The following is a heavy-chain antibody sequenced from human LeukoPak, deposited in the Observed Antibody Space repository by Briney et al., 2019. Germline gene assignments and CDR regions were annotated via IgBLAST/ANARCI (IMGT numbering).Heavy chain of an antibody. CDR2: IYYSGST. V-gene: IGHV4-30-4*01. CDR1: GGSISSGDYY. J-gene: IGHJ4*02. CDR3: ARGKRITMVRGVSNGFDY. D-gene: IGHD3-10*01. Sequence: SETLSLTCTVSGGSISSGDYYWSWIRQPPGKGLEWIGHIYYSGSTYYNPSLKSRVTISVDTSKNQFSLKLSSVTAADTAVYYCARGKRITMVRGVSNGFDYWGQGTLVTVSS.